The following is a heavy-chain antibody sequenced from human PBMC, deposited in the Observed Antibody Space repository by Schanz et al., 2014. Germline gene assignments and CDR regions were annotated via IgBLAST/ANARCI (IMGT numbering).Heavy chain of an antibody. CDR1: GFTFSSSG. CDR2: IRYTGGNK. Sequence: QVQLVESGGGVVQPGGSLRLSCVASGFTFSSSGMHWVRQAPGKGLEWVAFIRYTGGNKYYPDSVKGRFTISRDNSKNTVYLQMNSLRAEATAVYHCVKDLGGSSSSWYSHFDHWGLGTLVTVSS. D-gene: IGHD6-13*01. CDR3: VKDLGGSSSSWYSHFDH. V-gene: IGHV3-30*02. J-gene: IGHJ4*02.